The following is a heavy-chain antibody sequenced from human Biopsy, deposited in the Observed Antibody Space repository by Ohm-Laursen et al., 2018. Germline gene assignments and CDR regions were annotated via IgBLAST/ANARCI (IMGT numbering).Heavy chain of an antibody. D-gene: IGHD2-21*01. CDR3: ARGKRGPVAIPRDNPNRIRGWFDP. J-gene: IGHJ5*02. Sequence: SDTLSLTCAVYNVSFSSFYWSWIRQPPGKGLEWIGEVSHNGGTNYNPSLKARVSISMDTSKNQFSLNLTSVTAADTALYYCARGKRGPVAIPRDNPNRIRGWFDPWGPGTLVTVSS. CDR2: VSHNGGT. V-gene: IGHV4-34*01. CDR1: NVSFSSFY.